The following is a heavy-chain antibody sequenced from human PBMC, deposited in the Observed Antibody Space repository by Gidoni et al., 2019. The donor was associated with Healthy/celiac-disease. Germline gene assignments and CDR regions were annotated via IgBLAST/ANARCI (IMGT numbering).Heavy chain of an antibody. J-gene: IGHJ5*02. Sequence: EVQLLESGGGLVQPGGSLTLSCAASGLTFSSYAMGWVRQAPGKGLEWVSAISGSGGSTYYADSVKGRFTISRDNSKNTLYLQMNSLRAEDTAVYYCGKSGSSRILDPWGQGTLVTVSS. V-gene: IGHV3-23*01. CDR2: ISGSGGST. CDR3: GKSGSSRILDP. D-gene: IGHD6-6*01. CDR1: GLTFSSYA.